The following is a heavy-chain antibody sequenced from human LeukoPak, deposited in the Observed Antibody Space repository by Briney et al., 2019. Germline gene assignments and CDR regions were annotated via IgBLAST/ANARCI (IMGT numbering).Heavy chain of an antibody. CDR1: GYTFTGYY. D-gene: IGHD5-18*01. CDR2: INPNSGGT. CDR3: ARLRRIQLWADYYYYYMDV. J-gene: IGHJ6*03. Sequence: ASVKVSCKASGYTFTGYYMHWVRQAPGQGLEWMGWINPNSGGTNYAQKFQGRVTMTRDTSISTAYMELSRLRSDDTAVYYCARLRRIQLWADYYYYYMDVWGKGTTVTISS. V-gene: IGHV1-2*02.